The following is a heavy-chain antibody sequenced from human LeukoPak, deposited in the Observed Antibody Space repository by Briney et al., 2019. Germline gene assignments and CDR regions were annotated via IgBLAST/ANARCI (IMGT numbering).Heavy chain of an antibody. Sequence: VASVKVSCKASGYTFTGYYMHWVRQAPGQGLEWMGWISAYNGNTNYAQKLQGRVTMTTDTSTSTAYMELRSLRSDDTAVYYCARVPYYYDSSGYYDYWGQGTLVTVSS. D-gene: IGHD3-22*01. CDR2: ISAYNGNT. V-gene: IGHV1-18*04. CDR1: GYTFTGYY. J-gene: IGHJ4*02. CDR3: ARVPYYYDSSGYYDY.